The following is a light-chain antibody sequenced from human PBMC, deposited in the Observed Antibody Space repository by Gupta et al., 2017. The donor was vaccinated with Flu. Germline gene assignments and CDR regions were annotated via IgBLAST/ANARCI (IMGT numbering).Light chain of an antibody. CDR3: QVGDTSSDQRL. J-gene: IGLJ2*01. CDR2: VDS. Sequence: SSVLPQPLSVSVAPGHTARITCGGDNIGSKRLRWYQPRPGQAPVLVIYVDSDRPSGIPERFSGSKCGDTATLAINRVEAGDEADYYCQVGDTSSDQRLFGGGTKLTVL. V-gene: IGLV3-21*02. CDR1: NIGSKR.